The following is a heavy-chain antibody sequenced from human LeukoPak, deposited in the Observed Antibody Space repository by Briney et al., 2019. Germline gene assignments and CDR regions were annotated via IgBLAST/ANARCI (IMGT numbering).Heavy chain of an antibody. CDR1: GYTFSNYH. CDR2: ISAYNGNT. Sequence: ASVKVSCKASGYTFSNYHIGWVRQAPGQGLEWMGWISAYNGNTKYAQNLQGGVTMTTDTSTSTAYMELRSLRPDDTAVYYCARVRSSSSPDYYYYGLDVWGQGTTVTVSS. V-gene: IGHV1-18*01. J-gene: IGHJ6*02. CDR3: ARVRSSSSPDYYYYGLDV. D-gene: IGHD6-6*01.